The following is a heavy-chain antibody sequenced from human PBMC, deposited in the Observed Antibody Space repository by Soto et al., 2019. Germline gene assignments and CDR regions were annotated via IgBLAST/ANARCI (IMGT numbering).Heavy chain of an antibody. D-gene: IGHD3-10*01. J-gene: IGHJ4*02. Sequence: SETLCLTCTVSGGYIGGGGDYWSWISQHPGKGLEWSGYIYYSGSTYYNPSLKSRVTISVDTSKNQFSLKLNSMTAADTAVYYCARHNYGSGSTYFDYWGQGTLVTVSS. CDR1: GGYIGGGGDY. CDR2: IYYSGST. CDR3: ARHNYGSGSTYFDY. V-gene: IGHV4-31*03.